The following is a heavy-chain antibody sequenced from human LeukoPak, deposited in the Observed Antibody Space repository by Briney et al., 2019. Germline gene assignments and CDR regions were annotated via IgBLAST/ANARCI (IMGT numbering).Heavy chain of an antibody. J-gene: IGHJ6*03. Sequence: SETLSLTCAVSGYSISSGYYWGWIRPPPGKGLEWIGSIYHSGSTYYNPSLKSRVTISVDTSKNQFSLKLSSVTAADTAVYYCARGGGYDEYYYYYYMDVWGKGTTVTVSS. CDR2: IYHSGST. CDR1: GYSISSGYY. D-gene: IGHD5-12*01. CDR3: ARGGGYDEYYYYYYMDV. V-gene: IGHV4-38-2*01.